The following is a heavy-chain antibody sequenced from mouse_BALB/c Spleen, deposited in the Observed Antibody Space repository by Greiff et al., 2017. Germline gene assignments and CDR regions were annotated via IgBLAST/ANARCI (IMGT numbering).Heavy chain of an antibody. J-gene: IGHJ3*01. Sequence: EVQRVESGGGLVKPGGSLKLSCAASGFAFSSYDMSWVRQTPEKRLEWVAYISSGGGSTYYPDTVKGRFTISRDNAKNTLYLQMSSLKSEDTAMYYCASELTGGAYWGQGTLVTVSA. D-gene: IGHD4-1*01. CDR3: ASELTGGAY. CDR1: GFAFSSYD. V-gene: IGHV5-12-1*01. CDR2: ISSGGGST.